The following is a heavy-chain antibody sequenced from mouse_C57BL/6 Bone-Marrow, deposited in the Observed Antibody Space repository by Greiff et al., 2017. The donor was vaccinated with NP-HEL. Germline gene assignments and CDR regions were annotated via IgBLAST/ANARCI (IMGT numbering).Heavy chain of an antibody. V-gene: IGHV5-6*01. Sequence: EVKLVESGGDLVKPGGSLKLSCAASGFTFSSYGMSWVRQTPGKRLEWVAIISSGGSYTYYPDTVKGRFTISRDNAKNTLYLQMSSLKSEDTAMYYCSRGCYDVLWYFDDWGTGTTVTVSS. J-gene: IGHJ1*03. D-gene: IGHD2-12*01. CDR2: ISSGGSYT. CDR3: SRGCYDVLWYFDD. CDR1: GFTFSSYG.